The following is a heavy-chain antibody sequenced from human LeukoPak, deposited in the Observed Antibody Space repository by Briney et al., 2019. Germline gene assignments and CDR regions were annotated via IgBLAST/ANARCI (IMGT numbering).Heavy chain of an antibody. CDR1: GFTVSNNY. Sequence: GGSLRLSCAASGFTVSNNYMSWVRQAPGKGLEWVSAIYSGGSTYYADSVKGRFTISRDNSKNTLYLQMGSLRAEDMAVYYCASFDYGDYWGQGTLVTVSS. CDR3: ASFDYGDY. CDR2: IYSGGST. D-gene: IGHD3-3*01. J-gene: IGHJ4*02. V-gene: IGHV3-66*01.